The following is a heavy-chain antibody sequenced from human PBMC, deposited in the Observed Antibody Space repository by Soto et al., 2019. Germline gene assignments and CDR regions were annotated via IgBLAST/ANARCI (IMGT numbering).Heavy chain of an antibody. CDR2: IYPSVAEA. D-gene: IGHD2-15*01. Sequence: GESLKISCQASGYTFTIYWIGSVRQMPGKRLQWIGMIYPSVAEARDSPSFRGQVTVSSDQSINAACLQSDSLTASHTAIYYCECPANAVADHFDLWGQGTPVTVPS. V-gene: IGHV5-51*01. J-gene: IGHJ4*02. CDR3: ECPANAVADHFDL. CDR1: GYTFTIYW.